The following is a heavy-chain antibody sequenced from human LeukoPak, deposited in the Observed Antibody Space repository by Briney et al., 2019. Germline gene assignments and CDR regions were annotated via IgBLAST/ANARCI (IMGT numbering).Heavy chain of an antibody. D-gene: IGHD4-17*01. CDR2: ISYDGSNK. V-gene: IGHV3-30*18. Sequence: GGSLRLSCTASGFTFNNYVMHWVRQAPGKGLEWAAVISYDGSNKYYADSVKGRFTISRDNSKNTLYLQMNSLRAEDTAVYYCAKELGRMTTVTYFDFWGPGTLVTVSS. J-gene: IGHJ4*02. CDR1: GFTFNNYV. CDR3: AKELGRMTTVTYFDF.